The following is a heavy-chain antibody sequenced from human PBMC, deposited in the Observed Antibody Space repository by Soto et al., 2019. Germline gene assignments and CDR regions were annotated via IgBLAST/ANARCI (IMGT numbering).Heavy chain of an antibody. Sequence: GSLRLSCAASGFTFRTNGMNWVRQAPWKGLEWVSVISSDDSTYYADSVKGRFTISRDNFKDTLYLQMNSLRADDTAVYYCAKDLLKGYYFGMDVWGQGTTVTVSS. CDR2: ISSDDST. J-gene: IGHJ6*02. CDR3: AKDLLKGYYFGMDV. D-gene: IGHD3-10*01. CDR1: GFTFRTNG. V-gene: IGHV3-23*01.